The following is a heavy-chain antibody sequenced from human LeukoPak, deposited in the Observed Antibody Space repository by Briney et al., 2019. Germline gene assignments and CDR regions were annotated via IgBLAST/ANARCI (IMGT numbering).Heavy chain of an antibody. Sequence: SETLSLTCTVSGGSISSYYWSWIRQPPGKGLEWIGYIYYSGSTNYNPSLKSRVTISVDTSKNRFSLKLSSVTAADTAVYYCARGGSSGYYYYYYMDVWGKGTTVTISS. CDR3: ARGGSSGYYYYYYMDV. CDR2: IYYSGST. V-gene: IGHV4-59*01. J-gene: IGHJ6*03. D-gene: IGHD6-6*01. CDR1: GGSISSYY.